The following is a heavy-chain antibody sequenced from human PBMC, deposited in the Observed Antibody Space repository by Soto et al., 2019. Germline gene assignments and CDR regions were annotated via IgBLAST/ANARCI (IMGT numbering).Heavy chain of an antibody. J-gene: IGHJ6*03. CDR2: IYYSGST. Sequence: QLQLQESGPGLVKPSETLSLTCTVSGGSISSSSYYWGWIRQPPGKGLEWIGSIYYSGSTYYNPSLKSRVTISVDTSKNQFSLKLSSGTAADTAVYYCARRLQLGTYSYYYYMDVWGKGTTVTVSS. D-gene: IGHD6-6*01. CDR1: GGSISSSSYY. CDR3: ARRLQLGTYSYYYYMDV. V-gene: IGHV4-39*01.